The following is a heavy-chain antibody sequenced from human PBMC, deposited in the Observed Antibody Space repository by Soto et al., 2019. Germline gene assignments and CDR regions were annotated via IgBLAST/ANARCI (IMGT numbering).Heavy chain of an antibody. V-gene: IGHV3-23*01. Sequence: GGSLRLSCAASGFTFSSYAMSWVRQAPGKGLEWVSAISGSGGSTYYADSVKGRFTISRDNSKNTLYLQMNSLRAEDTAVYYCAKDLVVVPAARYYYYYYMDVWGKGTTVTVSS. J-gene: IGHJ6*03. CDR1: GFTFSSYA. CDR3: AKDLVVVPAARYYYYYYMDV. CDR2: ISGSGGST. D-gene: IGHD2-2*01.